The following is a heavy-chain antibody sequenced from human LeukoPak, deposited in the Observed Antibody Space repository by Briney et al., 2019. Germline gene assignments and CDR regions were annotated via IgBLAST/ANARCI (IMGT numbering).Heavy chain of an antibody. CDR2: ISSSSSTI. CDR3: ARGASFGELFS. Sequence: GGSLRLSCAASGFTFSSYSINWVRQAPGKGLEWVSSISSSSSTIYYADSVKGRFTISRDNAKNSLYLQMNSLRAEDTAVYYCARGASFGELFSWGQGTLVTVSS. CDR1: GFTFSSYS. V-gene: IGHV3-48*01. D-gene: IGHD3-10*01. J-gene: IGHJ4*02.